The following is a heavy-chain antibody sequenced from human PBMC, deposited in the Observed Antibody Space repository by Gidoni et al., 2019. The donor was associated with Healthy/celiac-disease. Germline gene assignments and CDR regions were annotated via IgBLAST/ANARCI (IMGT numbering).Heavy chain of an antibody. CDR2: IKQDGTEK. CDR1: GFTFSNYW. V-gene: IGHV3-7*01. Sequence: EVQLVESGGGLVQPGGSLRLSCAASGFTFSNYWMNWFRQAPGKWLEWVANIKQDGTEKYYVDSVKGRFTISRDNAKNSLYLQMNSLRAEDTAVYYCARVDYWGQGTLVTVSS. CDR3: ARVDY. J-gene: IGHJ4*02.